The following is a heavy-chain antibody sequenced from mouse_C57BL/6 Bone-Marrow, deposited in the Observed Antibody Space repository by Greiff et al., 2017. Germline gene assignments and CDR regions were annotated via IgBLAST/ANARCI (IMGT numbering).Heavy chain of an antibody. CDR3: ARGGGSSFDWYFDV. D-gene: IGHD1-1*01. CDR1: GFTFSSYT. V-gene: IGHV5-9*01. CDR2: ISGGGGNT. J-gene: IGHJ1*03. Sequence: EVMLVESGGGLVKPGGSLKLSCAASGFTFSSYTMSWVRQTPEKRLEWVATISGGGGNTYYPDSVKGRFTISRDNAKNTLYLQMSSLRSEDTALYYCARGGGSSFDWYFDVWGTGTTVTVSS.